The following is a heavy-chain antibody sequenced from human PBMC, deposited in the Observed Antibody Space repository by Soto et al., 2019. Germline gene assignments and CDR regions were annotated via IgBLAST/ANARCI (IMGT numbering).Heavy chain of an antibody. Sequence: QVHLVESGGGVVQPGRSLRLSCAASGFPFSSYAMHWVRQAPGKGLEWVVIISYDGSNKYYADSVKGRFTISRDNSKNPLYLQMNSLRTEDTGVYYCAREVPAPSDYYYGLDVWGQGTTVTVSS. CDR1: GFPFSSYA. V-gene: IGHV3-30-3*01. CDR3: AREVPAPSDYYYGLDV. CDR2: ISYDGSNK. J-gene: IGHJ6*02. D-gene: IGHD2-2*01.